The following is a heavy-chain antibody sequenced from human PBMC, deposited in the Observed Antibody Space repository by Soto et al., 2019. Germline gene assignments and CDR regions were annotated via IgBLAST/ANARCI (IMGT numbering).Heavy chain of an antibody. J-gene: IGHJ4*02. D-gene: IGHD3-22*01. V-gene: IGHV4-30-4*01. CDR2: IYYSGST. CDR1: GGSISSGDYY. Sequence: PSETLSLTCTVSGGSISSGDYYWSWIRQPPGKGLEWIGYIYYSGSTYYNPSLKSRVTISVDTSKNQFSLKLSSVTAADTAVYFCASAYDISGYYPYAGFDYWGQGTLVTVSS. CDR3: ASAYDISGYYPYAGFDY.